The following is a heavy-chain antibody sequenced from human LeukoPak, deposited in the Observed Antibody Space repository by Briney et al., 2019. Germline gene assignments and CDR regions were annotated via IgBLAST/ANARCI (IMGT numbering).Heavy chain of an antibody. J-gene: IGHJ4*02. CDR1: GYTFTGYY. CDR3: ARDPGGYSYDFDY. D-gene: IGHD5-18*01. V-gene: IGHV1-2*02. CDR2: INPNSGGT. Sequence: ASVKVSCKASGYTFTGYYMHWVRQAPGQGLEWMGWINPNSGGTNYAQKFQGRVTMTRDTSISTAYMELSRLRSDDTAVYYCARDPGGYSYDFDYWGQGTLVTLSS.